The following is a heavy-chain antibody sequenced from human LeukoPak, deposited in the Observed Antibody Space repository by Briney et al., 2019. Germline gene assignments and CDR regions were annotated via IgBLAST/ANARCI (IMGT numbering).Heavy chain of an antibody. CDR2: ISGSGGST. CDR3: AKPSPSNQYYDILTGYYDPNPIDY. Sequence: GGSLGLSCAASGFTFSSDAMSWVRQAPGKGLEWVSAISGSGGSTYYADSVKGRFTISRDNSKKTLYLQMNSLRAEDTAVYYCAKPSPSNQYYDILTGYYDPNPIDYWGQGTLVTVSS. V-gene: IGHV3-23*01. D-gene: IGHD3-9*01. CDR1: GFTFSSDA. J-gene: IGHJ4*02.